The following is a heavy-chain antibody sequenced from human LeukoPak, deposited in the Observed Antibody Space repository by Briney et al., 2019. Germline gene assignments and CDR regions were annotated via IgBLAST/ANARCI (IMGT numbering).Heavy chain of an antibody. CDR1: GGSISSYY. Sequence: SETLSLTCTVSGGSISSYYWSWIRQPPGKGLEWIGYIYYSGSTNYNPSLKSRVTIPVDTSKNQFSLKLSSVTAADTAVYYCAREYYYDSSGYYGYYYGMDVWGQGTTVTVSS. D-gene: IGHD3-22*01. J-gene: IGHJ6*02. V-gene: IGHV4-59*01. CDR3: AREYYYDSSGYYGYYYGMDV. CDR2: IYYSGST.